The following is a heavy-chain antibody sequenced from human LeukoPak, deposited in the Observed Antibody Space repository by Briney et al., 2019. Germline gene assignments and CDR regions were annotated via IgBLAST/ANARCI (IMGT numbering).Heavy chain of an antibody. D-gene: IGHD3-22*01. V-gene: IGHV3-74*01. CDR3: ARVGYYYDSSGYSFDY. CDR2: IKTDGSST. Sequence: PGGSLRLSCAVSGFTFSDYWMHWVRQAPGKGLVWVSRIKTDGSSTRYADSVKGRFTISRDNAKKTLYLQMNSLRVEDTAVYYCARVGYYYDSSGYSFDYWGQGTLVTVSS. J-gene: IGHJ4*02. CDR1: GFTFSDYW.